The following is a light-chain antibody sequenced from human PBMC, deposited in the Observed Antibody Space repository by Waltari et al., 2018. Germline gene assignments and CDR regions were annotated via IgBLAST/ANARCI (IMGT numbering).Light chain of an antibody. CDR3: QQRSTWLAFT. J-gene: IGKJ4*01. Sequence: EIVLTQSPATLSLSPGERATLSCRASQSVKYVAWFQHKPGQTPRLLIYDASNRATGIPARFSGSGSGTDFTLTISSLGPEDFAVYYCQQRSTWLAFTFGGGTKVELK. CDR2: DAS. V-gene: IGKV3-11*01. CDR1: QSVKY.